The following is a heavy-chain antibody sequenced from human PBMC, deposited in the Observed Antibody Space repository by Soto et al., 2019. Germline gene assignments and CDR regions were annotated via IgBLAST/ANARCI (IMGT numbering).Heavy chain of an antibody. V-gene: IGHV1-46*03. D-gene: IGHD3-22*01. CDR2: INPSGGST. CDR3: AREGITMTGPHWFDP. CDR1: GYTFTSYY. Sequence: ASVKVSCTASGYTFTSYYMHWVRQAPGQGLEWMGIINPSGGSTSYAQKFQGRVTMTRDTSTSTVYMELSSLRSEDTAVYYCAREGITMTGPHWFDPWGQGTLVTVSS. J-gene: IGHJ5*02.